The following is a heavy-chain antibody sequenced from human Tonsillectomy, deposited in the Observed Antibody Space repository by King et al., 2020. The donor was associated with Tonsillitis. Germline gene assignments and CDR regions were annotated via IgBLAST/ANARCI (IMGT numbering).Heavy chain of an antibody. J-gene: IGHJ6*02. V-gene: IGHV3-23*04. CDR3: AKFALITMGRDLRPSYGMDV. CDR2: ISGSGGGT. D-gene: IGHD3-10*01. CDR1: GFTSNTYA. Sequence: VQLVESGGGLVQPGGSLRLSCAASGFTSNTYAMSWVRQAPGKGLEWVSAISGSGGGTYYADSVKGRFTISRDSSKNTLYLQMNSLRAEDTAVYYCAKFALITMGRDLRPSYGMDVWGPGTTVTVSS.